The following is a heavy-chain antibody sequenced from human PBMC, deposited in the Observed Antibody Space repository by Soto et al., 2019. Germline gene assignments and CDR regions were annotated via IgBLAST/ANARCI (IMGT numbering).Heavy chain of an antibody. J-gene: IGHJ6*02. V-gene: IGHV1-46*01. CDR1: GYTFTNYY. CDR2: INASGGST. Sequence: QVQLVQSGAEVKKPGASVTISCKASGYTFTNYYLHWVRQAARQRLEWMALINASGGSTGYAHKVQDRVVITTDTSTTTFYMELRRLRSEDAAVYDCERAVRFMDPRDYYGMDVWGQGTTVTVSS. CDR3: ERAVRFMDPRDYYGMDV. D-gene: IGHD3-10*01.